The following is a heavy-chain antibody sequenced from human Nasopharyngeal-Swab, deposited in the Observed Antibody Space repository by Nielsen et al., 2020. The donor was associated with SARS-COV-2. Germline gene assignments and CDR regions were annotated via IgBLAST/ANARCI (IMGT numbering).Heavy chain of an antibody. CDR3: VRATNLGGSLWVPDY. CDR2: INDDGRDT. CDR1: GFTFSSYW. Sequence: GGSLRLSCAASGFTFSSYWMHWVRQAPGKGLVWVSRINDDGRDTIYADSVKGRFTISRDNAKNTLYLQMNSLRAEDTAVYYCVRATNLGGSLWVPDYWGQGTLVTVPS. J-gene: IGHJ4*02. V-gene: IGHV3-74*01. D-gene: IGHD5-12*01.